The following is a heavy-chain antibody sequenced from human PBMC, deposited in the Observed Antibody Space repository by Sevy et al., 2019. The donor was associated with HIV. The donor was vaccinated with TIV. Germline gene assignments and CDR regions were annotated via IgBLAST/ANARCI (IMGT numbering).Heavy chain of an antibody. CDR1: GFTFSSYW. CDR2: INQNGSVI. J-gene: IGHJ4*02. Sequence: GGCLRLSCVGSGFTFSSYWMNWLRQAPGKGLEWVANINQNGSVIHYVASVRGRFTISRDNAKNSVYLQMNGLRVEDTAVYYCTRAMDPRGQGTLVTVSS. D-gene: IGHD2-2*03. CDR3: TRAMDP. V-gene: IGHV3-7*01.